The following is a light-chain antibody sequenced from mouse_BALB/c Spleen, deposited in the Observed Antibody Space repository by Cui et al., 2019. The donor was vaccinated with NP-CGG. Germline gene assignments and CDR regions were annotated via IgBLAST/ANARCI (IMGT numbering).Light chain of an antibody. Sequence: QAVVTHASALTTSPGETVTLTCRTRTGTVTTSNYTNWVQEKPDHLFTGLIGGTNNRVPGVPARFSGSLIGDKAALTITGAQTEDEAIYFCALWYSNHWVFGGGTKLTVL. J-gene: IGLJ1*01. CDR1: TGTVTTSNY. V-gene: IGLV1*01. CDR2: GTN. CDR3: ALWYSNHWV.